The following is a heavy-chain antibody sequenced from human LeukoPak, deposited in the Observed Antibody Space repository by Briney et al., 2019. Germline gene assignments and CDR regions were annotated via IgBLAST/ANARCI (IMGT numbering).Heavy chain of an antibody. CDR1: VGSIISSSYY. CDR3: GRLWPV. CDR2: VYYSGRT. J-gene: IGHJ3*01. D-gene: IGHD2-21*01. V-gene: IGHV4-39*01. Sequence: SETLSLTCTVSVGSIISSSYYCGSIRQPPGKGLELIGSVYYSGRTYYNPSRQSRLTISVDTSKNQVSLKLSSVPAAETAVYYCGRLWPVWGQGTMLSVCS.